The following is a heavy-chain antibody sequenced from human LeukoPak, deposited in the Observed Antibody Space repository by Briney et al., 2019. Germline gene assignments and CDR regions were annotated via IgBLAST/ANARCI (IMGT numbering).Heavy chain of an antibody. CDR1: GFTFSSYA. D-gene: IGHD5-24*01. Sequence: GGSLRLSCAASGFTFSSYAMHWVRQAPGKGLERVAVISYDGSNKYYADSVKGRFTISRDNSKNTLYLQMNSLRAEDTAVYYCARGGLGYNFDYWGQGTLVTVSS. J-gene: IGHJ4*02. V-gene: IGHV3-30-3*01. CDR2: ISYDGSNK. CDR3: ARGGLGYNFDY.